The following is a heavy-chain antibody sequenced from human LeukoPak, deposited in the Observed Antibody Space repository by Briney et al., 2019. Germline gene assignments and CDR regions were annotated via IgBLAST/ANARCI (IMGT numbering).Heavy chain of an antibody. V-gene: IGHV2-5*02. CDR3: AHRLRGYSGYFDY. J-gene: IGHJ4*02. CDR2: IYWDDDK. Sequence: SGPTLVKPTQTLTLTCTFSGFSLSTSGVGVGXXXXXXXXXXXXXALIYWDDDKRYSPSLKSRLTITKDTSKNQVVLTMTNMDPVDTATYYCAHRLRGYSGYFDYWGQGTLVTVSS. CDR1: GFSLSTSGVG. D-gene: IGHD5-12*01.